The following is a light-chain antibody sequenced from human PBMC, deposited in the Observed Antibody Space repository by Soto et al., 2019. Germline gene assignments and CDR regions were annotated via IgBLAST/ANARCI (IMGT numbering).Light chain of an antibody. V-gene: IGKV3-20*01. CDR1: QSVNSNY. Sequence: EIVLTQSPGTLSLSPGESAILSCRASQSVNSNYLVWYQQKPGQAPRLLIYGASSRATGVPNRFSGSGSGTDFTLTISSLEPEDFAVYYCHQYGLSPRHPFGQGTKLEIK. CDR2: GAS. CDR3: HQYGLSPRHP. J-gene: IGKJ2*01.